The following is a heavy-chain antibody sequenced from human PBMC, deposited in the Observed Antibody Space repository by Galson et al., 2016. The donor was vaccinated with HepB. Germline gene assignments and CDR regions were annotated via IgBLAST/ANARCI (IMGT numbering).Heavy chain of an antibody. CDR3: ARDRGAYIYSFQYYYGMDV. V-gene: IGHV1-46*01. CDR2: INPGDGIT. D-gene: IGHD3-10*01. J-gene: IGHJ6*02. CDR1: GYTFSSHF. Sequence: SVKVSCKASGYTFSSHFIHRVRQAPGQGLEWMGIINPGDGITTHSRKFQGRLTMTRDTATTTVYMELSSLRYEDTAVYYCARDRGAYIYSFQYYYGMDVWGRGTTVIVSS.